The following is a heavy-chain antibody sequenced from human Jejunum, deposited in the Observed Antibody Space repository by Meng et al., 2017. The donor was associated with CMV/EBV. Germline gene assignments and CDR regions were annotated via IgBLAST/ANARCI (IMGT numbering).Heavy chain of an antibody. CDR2: IKRRVDGGAT. D-gene: IGHD1-1*01. CDR3: AAGAGMTDSDY. V-gene: IGHV3-15*01. Sequence: SGFTFADAWMSWVRQAPGKGLEWVGRIKRRVDGGATDFGASVKGRFAISRDDSKNTLYLDMRGLKIEDTAIYYCAAGAGMTDSDYWGQGTLVTVSS. J-gene: IGHJ4*02. CDR1: GFTFADAW.